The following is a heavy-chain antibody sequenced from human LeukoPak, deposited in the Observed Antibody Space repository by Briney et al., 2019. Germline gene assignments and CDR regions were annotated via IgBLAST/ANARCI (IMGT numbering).Heavy chain of an antibody. Sequence: SETLSLTCAVPGGSISSGGYSWSWIRQPPGKGLEWIGYIYHSGSTYYNPSLKSRVTIPVDRSKNQFSLKLSSVTAADTAVYYCARVIPRVRAIDYWGQGTLVTVSS. CDR3: ARVIPRVRAIDY. CDR2: IYHSGST. J-gene: IGHJ4*02. V-gene: IGHV4-30-2*01. D-gene: IGHD2-2*02. CDR1: GGSISSGGYS.